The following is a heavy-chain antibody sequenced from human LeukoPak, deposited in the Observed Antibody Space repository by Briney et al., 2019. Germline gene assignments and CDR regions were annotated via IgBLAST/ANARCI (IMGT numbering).Heavy chain of an antibody. V-gene: IGHV3-21*01. J-gene: IGHJ4*02. D-gene: IGHD3-3*01. CDR2: ISSSSSYI. CDR3: ARDSNSDFWSGYYTNYFDY. CDR1: GFTFSSYS. Sequence: GGSLRLSCAASGFTFSSYSMNWVRQAPGKGLEWVSSISSSSSYIYYADSVKGRFTISRDKAKNSLYLQMNSLRAEDTAVYYCARDSNSDFWSGYYTNYFDYWGQGTLVTVSS.